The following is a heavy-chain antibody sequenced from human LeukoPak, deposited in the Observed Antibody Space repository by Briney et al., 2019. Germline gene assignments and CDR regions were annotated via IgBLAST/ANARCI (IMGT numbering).Heavy chain of an antibody. D-gene: IGHD4-17*01. V-gene: IGHV5-51*01. Sequence: GESLKISCKGSGYSFSTYLIAWVRQMPGKGLEWMGIIYPGDSDTRYSPSFQGQVTISADKSISTAYLQWSSLKASDTAMYYCATMTTVTNDWYFDLWGRGTLVTVSS. J-gene: IGHJ2*01. CDR1: GYSFSTYL. CDR3: ATMTTVTNDWYFDL. CDR2: IYPGDSDT.